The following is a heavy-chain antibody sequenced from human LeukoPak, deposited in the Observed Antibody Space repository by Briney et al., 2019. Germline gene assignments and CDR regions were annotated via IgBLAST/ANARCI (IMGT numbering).Heavy chain of an antibody. Sequence: GGSLRLSCAASGFTFSSYSMNWVRQAPGKGLEWVSSISSSSSYIYYADSVKGRFTISRDNSKNSLYLQMNSLRAEDTAVYYCARDVQVAAIYPLDYWGQGTLVTVSS. J-gene: IGHJ4*02. D-gene: IGHD5-12*01. V-gene: IGHV3-21*01. CDR3: ARDVQVAAIYPLDY. CDR1: GFTFSSYS. CDR2: ISSSSSYI.